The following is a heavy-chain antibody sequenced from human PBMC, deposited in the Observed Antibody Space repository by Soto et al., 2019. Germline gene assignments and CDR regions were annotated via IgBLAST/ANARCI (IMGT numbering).Heavy chain of an antibody. CDR3: TTGVRVTARY. CDR1: GFTFSSYW. V-gene: IGHV3-7*01. CDR2: IKQDGSAK. J-gene: IGHJ4*02. Sequence: PGGSLRLSCAGSGFTFSSYWMSWVRQAPDKGLEWVAKIKQDGSAKSYVDSVKGRFTISRDNARNSLSLQMDSLRAEDTAVYYCTTGVRVTARYWGQGTLVTVSS. D-gene: IGHD2-21*02.